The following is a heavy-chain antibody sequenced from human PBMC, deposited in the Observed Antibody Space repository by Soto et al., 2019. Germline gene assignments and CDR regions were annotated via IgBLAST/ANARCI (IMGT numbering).Heavy chain of an antibody. CDR3: ARDDSYDSWSGYYDY. CDR1: GYTFTSYG. Sequence: ASVKVSCKASGYTFTSYGISWVRQAPGQGLEWMGWISAYNGNTNYAQKLQGRVTMTTDTSTSTAYMELRSLRSDDTAVYYCARDDSYDSWSGYYDYRGQGTLVTVFS. J-gene: IGHJ4*02. V-gene: IGHV1-18*04. D-gene: IGHD3-3*01. CDR2: ISAYNGNT.